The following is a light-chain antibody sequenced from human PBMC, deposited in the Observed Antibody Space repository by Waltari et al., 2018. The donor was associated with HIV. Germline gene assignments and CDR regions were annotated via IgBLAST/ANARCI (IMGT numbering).Light chain of an antibody. V-gene: IGLV4-69*01. CDR3: QTWGTGIAV. Sequence: QPVLTQPPSASGSLGASVKLTCTLSSGHSSNAIAWHQQQPEKGPRFLMKVNSDGSHNRGAGIADRCAGATYGAERYLTISSLQSGDEADYYCQTWGTGIAVFGGGTKLTVL. CDR1: SGHSSNA. J-gene: IGLJ3*02. CDR2: VNSDGSH.